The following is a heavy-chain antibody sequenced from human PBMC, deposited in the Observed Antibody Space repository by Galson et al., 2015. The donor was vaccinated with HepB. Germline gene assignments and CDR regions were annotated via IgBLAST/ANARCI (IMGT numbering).Heavy chain of an antibody. CDR1: GYTFSNYG. Sequence: SVKVSCKASGYTFSNYGISWVRQAPGQGLEWMGWISVYNGNTNYTQRFQGRVTMTTDTSTKTAYMELRSLRSDDTAVYYCAREGEGGYSYGLWGQGTLVTVSS. CDR2: ISVYNGNT. V-gene: IGHV1-18*01. J-gene: IGHJ4*02. CDR3: AREGEGGYSYGL. D-gene: IGHD5-18*01.